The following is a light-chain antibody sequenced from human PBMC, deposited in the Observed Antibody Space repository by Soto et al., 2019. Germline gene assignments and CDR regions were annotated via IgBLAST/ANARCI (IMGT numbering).Light chain of an antibody. J-gene: IGKJ1*01. CDR2: GAS. CDR1: QSVSSY. Sequence: EIVLTQSPGTLSLSPGEGATLSCRASQSVSSYLAWYQQKPGQAPRLLIYGASTRASGIPDRFSGTGSGTDFTLTISRLEPEDFAVFYCQQYYRWPQTFGQGTKVDIK. V-gene: IGKV3-20*01. CDR3: QQYYRWPQT.